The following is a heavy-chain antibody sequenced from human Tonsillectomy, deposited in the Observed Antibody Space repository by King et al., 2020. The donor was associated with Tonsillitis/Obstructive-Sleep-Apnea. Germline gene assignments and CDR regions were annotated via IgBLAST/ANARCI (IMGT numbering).Heavy chain of an antibody. J-gene: IGHJ4*02. V-gene: IGHV3-7*03. Sequence: RQAPGKGLEWVANIKQDGSEKYYVDSVKGRFTISRDNAKNSLYLQMNSLGAEDTAVYYCARRGVDYWGQGTLVTVSS. CDR2: IKQDGSEK. D-gene: IGHD3-16*01. CDR3: ARRGVDY.